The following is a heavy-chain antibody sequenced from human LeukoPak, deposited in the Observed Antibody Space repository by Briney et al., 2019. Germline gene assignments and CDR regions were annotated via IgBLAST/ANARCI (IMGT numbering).Heavy chain of an antibody. CDR2: IHQHGNVK. D-gene: IGHD2-8*01. J-gene: IGHJ4*02. CDR1: GFTFSNYW. CDR3: ATLNGPLFEY. V-gene: IGHV3-7*01. Sequence: GGSLRLSCAASGFTFSNYWMSWVRQVPGTGLGWVASIHQHGNVKYFVDSVRGRFTISRDNAKNSLYLQMSSLRAEDTAVYYCATLNGPLFEYWGQGTLVTVSS.